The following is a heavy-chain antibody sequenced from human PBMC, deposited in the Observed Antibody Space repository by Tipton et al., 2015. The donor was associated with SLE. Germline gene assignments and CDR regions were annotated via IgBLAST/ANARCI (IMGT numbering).Heavy chain of an antibody. Sequence: SLRLSCAASGFTFRDYYMSWIRQAPGKGLEWVSYISRSGNHIYYADSVKGRFTISRDNTKNSLYLQMNSLRADDTAVYYCAKGPYYYGSGRLNWFDPWGQGTLVTVSS. CDR1: GFTFRDYY. D-gene: IGHD3-10*01. V-gene: IGHV3-11*01. CDR2: ISRSGNHI. CDR3: AKGPYYYGSGRLNWFDP. J-gene: IGHJ5*02.